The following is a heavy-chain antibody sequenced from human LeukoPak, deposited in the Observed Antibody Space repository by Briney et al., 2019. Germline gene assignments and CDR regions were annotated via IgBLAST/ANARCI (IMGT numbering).Heavy chain of an antibody. CDR1: GGSISRGSYY. J-gene: IGHJ4*02. D-gene: IGHD3-10*01. CDR3: ARQTFGVLYFDS. CDR2: IYNSGST. Sequence: SETLSLTCVVSGGSISRGSYYWNWIRQPTGKGLEWMGRIYNSGSTNYNPFLKSRVTISADMSRNQLSLLLTSVTAADTAVYYCARQTFGVLYFDSWGLGTLVIVSS. V-gene: IGHV4-61*02.